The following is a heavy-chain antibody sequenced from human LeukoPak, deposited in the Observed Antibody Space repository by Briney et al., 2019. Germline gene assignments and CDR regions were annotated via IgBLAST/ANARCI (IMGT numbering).Heavy chain of an antibody. J-gene: IGHJ6*03. CDR2: IIPIFGTA. CDR1: GGTFSSYA. CDR3: ARAIRGSKIASRYYFYYMDV. D-gene: IGHD3-10*01. Sequence: VASVKVSCKASGGTFSSYAISWVRQAPGQGLEWMGGIIPIFGTANYAQKFQGRVTITADKSTSTAYMELSSLRSEDTAVYYCARAIRGSKIASRYYFYYMDVWGKGTTVTVSS. V-gene: IGHV1-69*06.